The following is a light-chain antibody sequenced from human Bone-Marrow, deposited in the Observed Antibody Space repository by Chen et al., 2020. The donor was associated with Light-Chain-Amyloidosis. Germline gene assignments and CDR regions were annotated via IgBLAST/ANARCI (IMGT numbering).Light chain of an antibody. Sequence: SYELTQPPSVSVSPGQTARITCSGDDLPTKYAYWYQQKPGQAPVLVIHRDTERPSGISERVSGASSGKTATLTISGSQAEDEADYHCQSADSSGTYEVIFGGGTKLTVL. CDR3: QSADSSGTYEVI. J-gene: IGLJ2*01. CDR2: RDT. V-gene: IGLV3-25*03. CDR1: DLPTKY.